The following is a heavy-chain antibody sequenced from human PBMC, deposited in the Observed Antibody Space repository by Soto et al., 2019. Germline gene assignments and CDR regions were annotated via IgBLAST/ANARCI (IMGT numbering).Heavy chain of an antibody. CDR1: GGSISSGGYY. Sequence: PSETLSLTCTVSGGSISSGGYYWSWIRQHPGKGLEWIGYIYYSGSTYYNPSLKSRVTISVDTSKNQFSLKLSSVTAADTAVYYCARDLRGNWFDPGAREPWSPSPQ. V-gene: IGHV4-31*03. CDR3: ARDLRGNWFDP. D-gene: IGHD3-10*01. J-gene: IGHJ5*02. CDR2: IYYSGST.